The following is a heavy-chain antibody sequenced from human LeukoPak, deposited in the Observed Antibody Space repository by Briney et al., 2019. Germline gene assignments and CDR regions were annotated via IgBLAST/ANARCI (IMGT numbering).Heavy chain of an antibody. Sequence: GGSLRLSCAVSGFTFSSYCMHWVSHAPGRGRGWVAFIRYDGSNKYYADSVKGRFTISRDNSKNTLYLQMNSLRAEDTAVYYCARDRYGDAFDIWGQGTMVTVSS. CDR2: IRYDGSNK. CDR3: ARDRYGDAFDI. J-gene: IGHJ3*02. CDR1: GFTFSSYC. D-gene: IGHD1-14*01. V-gene: IGHV3-30*02.